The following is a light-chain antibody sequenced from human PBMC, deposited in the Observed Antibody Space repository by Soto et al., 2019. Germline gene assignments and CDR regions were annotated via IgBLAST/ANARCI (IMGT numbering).Light chain of an antibody. CDR2: DAS. J-gene: IGKJ4*01. V-gene: IGKV3-11*01. CDR1: HSVNSY. CDR3: QQGSEWPPLT. Sequence: EIVLTQSPATLSLSPGERATLSCRASHSVNSYLAWYQQKPCQAPRLLLYDASKRATDVPARFSGSGSGTDFTLIISSLEPEDFAVYYCQQGSEWPPLTFGGWTKVEIK.